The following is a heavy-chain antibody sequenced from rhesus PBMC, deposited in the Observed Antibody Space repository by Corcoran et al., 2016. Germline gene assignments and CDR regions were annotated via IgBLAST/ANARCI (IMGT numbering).Heavy chain of an antibody. Sequence: EVQLVESGGGLAKPGGSLRLSCAASGFTFSDYYMDWVRQAPGKGLEWDSRISNGGNSTWYADSVKGSFTISRENAKNTLYLQMNSLRTEDTAVYYCARDRAGGFDCWGQGVLVTVSS. CDR1: GFTFSDYY. D-gene: IGHD1-1*01. CDR2: ISNGGNST. J-gene: IGHJ4*01. CDR3: ARDRAGGFDC. V-gene: IGHV3-178*01.